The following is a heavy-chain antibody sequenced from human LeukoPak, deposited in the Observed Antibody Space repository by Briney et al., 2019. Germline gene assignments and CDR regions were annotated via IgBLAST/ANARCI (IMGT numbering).Heavy chain of an antibody. CDR3: ARRNLLGTFDY. J-gene: IGHJ4*02. CDR2: IYYSGST. V-gene: IGHV4-31*03. D-gene: IGHD3-10*01. CDR1: GGSISSGGYS. Sequence: SETLSLTCTVSGGSISSGGYSWSWIRQHPGKGLEWIGYIYYSGSTYYNPSLKSRVTISVDTSKNQFSLKLSSVTAADTAVYYCARRNLLGTFDYWGQGTLVTVSS.